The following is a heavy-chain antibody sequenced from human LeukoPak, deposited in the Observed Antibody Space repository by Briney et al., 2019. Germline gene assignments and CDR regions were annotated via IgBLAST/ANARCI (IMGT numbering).Heavy chain of an antibody. CDR2: ISSSSSYI. Sequence: GGSLRLSCAASGFTFSSYSMNWVRQAPGKGLEWVSSISSSSSYIYYADSVKGRFTISRDNAKNSLYLQMNSLRAEDTAVYYCARDKGNWEHYWGQGTLGTVPS. CDR3: ARDKGNWEHY. V-gene: IGHV3-21*01. D-gene: IGHD7-27*01. J-gene: IGHJ4*02. CDR1: GFTFSSYS.